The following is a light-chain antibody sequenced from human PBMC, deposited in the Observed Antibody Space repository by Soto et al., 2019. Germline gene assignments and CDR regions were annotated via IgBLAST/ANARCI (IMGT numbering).Light chain of an antibody. CDR1: QNILFNSNNKTF. Sequence: DIVMTQSPDSLAASLGERATINCKSSQNILFNSNNKTFLAWYQQKPGQPPRVLIYWASTRESGVPDRFSGSGSGKDFKLTISSLHAEDVAVYYCQQYYSTPLTFGGGTKVEIK. J-gene: IGKJ4*01. CDR2: WAS. CDR3: QQYYSTPLT. V-gene: IGKV4-1*01.